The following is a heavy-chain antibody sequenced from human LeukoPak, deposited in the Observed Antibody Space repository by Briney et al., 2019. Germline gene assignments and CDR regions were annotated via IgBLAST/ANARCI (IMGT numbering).Heavy chain of an antibody. Sequence: ASVKVSCKASGYTFTGYYMHWVRQAPGQGLEWMGWINPNSGGTNYAQKFQGRVTMTRDTSISTAYMELSRLRSDDTAVYYCAREGSEDIVVVPAAVAAVDWFDPWGQGTLVTVSS. CDR1: GYTFTGYY. J-gene: IGHJ5*02. V-gene: IGHV1-2*02. D-gene: IGHD2-2*01. CDR3: AREGSEDIVVVPAAVAAVDWFDP. CDR2: INPNSGGT.